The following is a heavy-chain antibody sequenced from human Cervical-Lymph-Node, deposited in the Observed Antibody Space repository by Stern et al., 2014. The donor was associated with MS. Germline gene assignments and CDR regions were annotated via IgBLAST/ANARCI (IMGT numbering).Heavy chain of an antibody. D-gene: IGHD3-10*01. J-gene: IGHJ6*02. CDR3: ARDLPGVRGDHNYGMDV. CDR1: GGSISSYY. Sequence: VQLLESGPGLVTPSETLSLTCTVSGGSISSYYWSWVRQPPGKGLEWIGYIYYSGSTNYNPSLESRVTISVDTSKNQFSLKLTSVTAADTAVYYCARDLPGVRGDHNYGMDVWGQGTTVTVSS. V-gene: IGHV4-59*01. CDR2: IYYSGST.